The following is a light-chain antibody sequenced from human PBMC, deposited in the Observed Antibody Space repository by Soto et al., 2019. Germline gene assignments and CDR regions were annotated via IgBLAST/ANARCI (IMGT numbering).Light chain of an antibody. V-gene: IGKV3-15*01. CDR3: QQYYDWPIT. J-gene: IGKJ5*01. CDR1: QSISSL. Sequence: EIVLRQSPATLAVPPGEGAARSCRASQSISSLLAWYQQKRGQAPRLLIYGASTRATGIPARFSGSGSGTDFTLTISSLQSEDFAVYYCQQYYDWPITFGQGTRLEIK. CDR2: GAS.